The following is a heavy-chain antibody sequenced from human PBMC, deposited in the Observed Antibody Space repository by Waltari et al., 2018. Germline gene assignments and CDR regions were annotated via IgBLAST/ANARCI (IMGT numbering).Heavy chain of an antibody. Sequence: EVQLVESGGGLVQPGGSLSLSCAASGFTFSSYSMIWVRQAPGKGLEWVSYISSSSSTIYYADSVKGRFTISRDNAKNSLYLQMNSLRAEDTAVYYCARDTPAGYSSSWYDYWGQGTLVTVSS. J-gene: IGHJ4*02. D-gene: IGHD6-13*01. CDR1: GFTFSSYS. V-gene: IGHV3-48*01. CDR2: ISSSSSTI. CDR3: ARDTPAGYSSSWYDY.